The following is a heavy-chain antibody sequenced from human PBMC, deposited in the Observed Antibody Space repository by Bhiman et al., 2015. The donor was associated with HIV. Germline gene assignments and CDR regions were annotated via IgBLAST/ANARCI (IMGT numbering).Heavy chain of an antibody. D-gene: IGHD1-7*01. CDR2: INSNGTTT. CDR1: GFTFSTYW. J-gene: IGHJ2*01. V-gene: IGHV3-74*01. CDR3: ARDGDRESAITGTTFYWYFDL. Sequence: EVQLVESGGGSVQPGGSLRLSCAASGFTFSTYWMHWVRQAPGKGLVWVSRINSNGTTTTYADSVKGRFTISRDNAKNTLYLQMNSLRAEDTAVYYCARDGDRESAITGTTFYWYFDLWGRGTLVTVSS.